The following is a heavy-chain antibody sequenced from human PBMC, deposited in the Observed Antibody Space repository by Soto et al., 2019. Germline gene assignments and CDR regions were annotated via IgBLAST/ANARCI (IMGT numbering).Heavy chain of an antibody. CDR3: AREKTAMVTVDY. Sequence: PGGSLRLSCAASGFTFSDYYMSWIRQAPGKGLEWVSYITSSGSTIYYADSVKGRFTISRDNAKNSLYLQMNSLRAEDTAVYYCAREKTAMVTVDYWGQGTLVTVPS. CDR1: GFTFSDYY. D-gene: IGHD5-18*01. J-gene: IGHJ4*02. CDR2: ITSSGSTI. V-gene: IGHV3-11*01.